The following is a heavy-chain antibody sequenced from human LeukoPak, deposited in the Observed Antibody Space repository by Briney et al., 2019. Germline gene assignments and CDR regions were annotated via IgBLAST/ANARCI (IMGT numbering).Heavy chain of an antibody. CDR3: ARAASSGSVGAFDI. V-gene: IGHV3-13*04. CDR2: IGTADDT. J-gene: IGHJ3*02. Sequence: PGGSLRLSCAASGFTFSRYNMHWVRQATGKGLGWVSGIGTADDTYYPGSVKGRFTISRENAKNSLYLQMNSLRAGDTAVYYCARAASSGSVGAFDIWGQGTMVTVSS. D-gene: IGHD6-19*01. CDR1: GFTFSRYN.